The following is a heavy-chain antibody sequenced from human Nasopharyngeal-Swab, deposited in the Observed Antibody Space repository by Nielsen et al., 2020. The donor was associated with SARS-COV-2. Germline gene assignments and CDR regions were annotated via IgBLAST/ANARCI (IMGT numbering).Heavy chain of an antibody. CDR1: GFSFSNFA. CDR2: MNLDSGDT. V-gene: IGHV1-8*01. Sequence: GESLKISCAASGFSFSNFAIHWVRQAPGKGLEWVGWMNLDSGDTHYAQEFQGKVPLTRDTSRSTAYMELSSLRSEDTAVYYCARGPRPKRHLDYWGQGTLVTVSS. J-gene: IGHJ4*02. CDR3: ARGPRPKRHLDY. D-gene: IGHD1-1*01.